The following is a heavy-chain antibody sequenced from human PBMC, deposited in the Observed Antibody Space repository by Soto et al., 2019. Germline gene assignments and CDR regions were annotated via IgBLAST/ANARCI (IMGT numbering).Heavy chain of an antibody. Sequence: GGSLRLSCVASGFTFSRYWMHWVRQAPGKGLVWVSRINMHGTITNYADSVKGRFTISRDSAKNTLYLQMNSLRAEDTAVYYCAKDGSYCSSTSCYSMGDYWFDPWGQGTLVTVSS. V-gene: IGHV3-74*01. D-gene: IGHD2-2*01. CDR1: GFTFSRYW. CDR3: AKDGSYCSSTSCYSMGDYWFDP. J-gene: IGHJ5*02. CDR2: INMHGTIT.